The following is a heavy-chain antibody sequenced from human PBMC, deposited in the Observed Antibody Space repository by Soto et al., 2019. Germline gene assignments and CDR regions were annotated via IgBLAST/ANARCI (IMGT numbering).Heavy chain of an antibody. J-gene: IGHJ4*02. Sequence: PSETLSLTCTVSCGSIRDSYWTCIRQPAGKGLECIGRIYGSGSTNYNPSFKSRVNMSVDKSKNQFSLTLRLVTAADTAVYYCARDGGLSSGWTAYFDFWGPGTMVTVSS. D-gene: IGHD6-19*01. CDR1: CGSIRDSY. CDR2: IYGSGST. V-gene: IGHV4-4*07. CDR3: ARDGGLSSGWTAYFDF.